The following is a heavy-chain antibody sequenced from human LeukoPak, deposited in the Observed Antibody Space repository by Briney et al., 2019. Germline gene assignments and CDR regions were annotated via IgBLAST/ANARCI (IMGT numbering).Heavy chain of an antibody. V-gene: IGHV3-48*03. D-gene: IGHD5-24*01. CDR3: AKSGYNRFDY. CDR1: GFTFSSYV. Sequence: PGRSLRLSCAASGFTFSSYVMHWVRQAPGKGLEWVSYISSSGSTIYYADSVKGRFTISRDNAKNSLYLQMNSLRAEDTAVYYCAKSGYNRFDYWGQGTLVTVSS. CDR2: ISSSGSTI. J-gene: IGHJ4*02.